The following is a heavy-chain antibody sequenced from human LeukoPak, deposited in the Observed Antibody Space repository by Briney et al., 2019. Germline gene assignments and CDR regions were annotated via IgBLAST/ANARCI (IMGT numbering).Heavy chain of an antibody. Sequence: GGSLRLSCAASGFTFSSYGMHWVRQAPGKGLEWVAVIWYDGSNKYYADSVKGRFTISRDNSENTLYLQMNSLRAEDTAVYYCARYDYGDYVVDYWGQGTLVTVSS. J-gene: IGHJ4*02. CDR3: ARYDYGDYVVDY. CDR2: IWYDGSNK. D-gene: IGHD4-17*01. V-gene: IGHV3-33*01. CDR1: GFTFSSYG.